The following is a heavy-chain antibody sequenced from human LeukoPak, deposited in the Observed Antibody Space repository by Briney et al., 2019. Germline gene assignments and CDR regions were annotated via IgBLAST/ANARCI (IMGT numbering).Heavy chain of an antibody. V-gene: IGHV3-21*01. J-gene: IGHJ4*02. CDR1: GFTFSCYS. Sequence: PGGSLRLSCAAAGFTFSCYSVNCVRQAPGKGLEWVSSISSSSSYIYYADSVKGRFTISRDNAKNSLYLQMNSLRAEDTAVYYCARALRREWELHNYFDYWGQGTLVTVSS. CDR3: ARALRREWELHNYFDY. D-gene: IGHD1-26*01. CDR2: ISSSSSYI.